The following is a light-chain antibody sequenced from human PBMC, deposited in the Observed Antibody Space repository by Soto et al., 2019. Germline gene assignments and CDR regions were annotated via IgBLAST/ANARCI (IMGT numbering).Light chain of an antibody. Sequence: EIVLTQSPATLSLSPGERATLSCRASQSVSSYLAWYQQKPGQAPRLLIYDASNGATGIPARFSGSGSGTDFTLTISSLEPEDFAVYYCQQYNSWPLTFGGGTKVDIK. CDR3: QQYNSWPLT. CDR2: DAS. J-gene: IGKJ4*01. CDR1: QSVSSY. V-gene: IGKV3-11*01.